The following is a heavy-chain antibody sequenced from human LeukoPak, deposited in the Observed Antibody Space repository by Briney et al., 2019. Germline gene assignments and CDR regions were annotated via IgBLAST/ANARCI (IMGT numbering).Heavy chain of an antibody. J-gene: IGHJ4*02. V-gene: IGHV3-7*05. CDR2: IKQDGSEK. CDR3: ARDLNRGLRDY. CDR1: GFTFSSYW. D-gene: IGHD2/OR15-2a*01. Sequence: GGSLRLSCAAPGFTFSSYWMSWVRQAPGKGLEWVANIKQDGSEKYYVDSVKGRFTISRDNAKNSLYLQMNSLRAEDTAVYYCARDLNRGLRDYWGQGTLVTVSS.